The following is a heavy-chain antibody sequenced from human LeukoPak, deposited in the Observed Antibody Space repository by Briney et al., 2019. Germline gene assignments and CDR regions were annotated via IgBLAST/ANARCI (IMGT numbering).Heavy chain of an antibody. CDR3: AKDRASGGSYYRRFDY. CDR2: IRYDGSNK. D-gene: IGHD1-26*01. Sequence: GGSLRLSCAASGFTFSSYGMHWVRQAPGKGLEWVAFIRYDGSNKYYADSVKGRFTISRDNSKNTLYLQMNSLRAEDTAVYYCAKDRASGGSYYRRFDYWGQGTLVTVSS. CDR1: GFTFSSYG. J-gene: IGHJ4*02. V-gene: IGHV3-30*02.